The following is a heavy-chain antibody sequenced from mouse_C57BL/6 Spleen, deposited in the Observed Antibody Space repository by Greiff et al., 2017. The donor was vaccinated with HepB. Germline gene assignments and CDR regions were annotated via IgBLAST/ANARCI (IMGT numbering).Heavy chain of an antibody. CDR3: ARRVWNYYAMDY. V-gene: IGHV1-18*01. CDR2: INPNNGGT. CDR1: GYTFTDYN. J-gene: IGHJ4*01. Sequence: VQLQQSGPELVKPGASVKIPCKASGYTFTDYNMDWVKQSHGKSLEWIGDINPNNGGTIYNQKFKGKATLTVDKSSSTAYMELRRLTSEDTAVYYCARRVWNYYAMDYWGKGTSDTVSS.